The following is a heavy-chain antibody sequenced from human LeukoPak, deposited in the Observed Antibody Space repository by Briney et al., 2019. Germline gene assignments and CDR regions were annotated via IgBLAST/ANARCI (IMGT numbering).Heavy chain of an antibody. Sequence: ASVKVSCKASRYTFTNYYMHWVRQAPGHGLEWMGWINPNRGDTSYAQKFQGRVTMTRDTSITTAFTELTRLTSDDTAVYYCTRDLLGFATTPLSDWGQGTLVTVSS. V-gene: IGHV1-2*02. CDR2: INPNRGDT. CDR1: RYTFTNYY. CDR3: TRDLLGFATTPLSD. D-gene: IGHD4-17*01. J-gene: IGHJ4*02.